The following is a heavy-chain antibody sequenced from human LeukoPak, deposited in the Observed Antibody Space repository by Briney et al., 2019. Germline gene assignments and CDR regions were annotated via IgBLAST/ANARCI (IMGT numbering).Heavy chain of an antibody. CDR3: VKEQWPRHYYYYYGMDV. Sequence: GGSLRLSCAASGFTFSSYSMNWVRQAPGKGLEWVSSISSSSSYIYYADSVKGRFTISRDNSKNTLYLQMSSLRAEDTAVYYCVKEQWPRHYYYYYGMDVWGQGTTVTVSS. CDR1: GFTFSSYS. J-gene: IGHJ6*02. CDR2: ISSSSSYI. V-gene: IGHV3-21*01. D-gene: IGHD6-19*01.